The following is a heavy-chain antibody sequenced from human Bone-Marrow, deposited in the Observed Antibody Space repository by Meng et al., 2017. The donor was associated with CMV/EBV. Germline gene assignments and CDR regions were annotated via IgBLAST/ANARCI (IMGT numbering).Heavy chain of an antibody. CDR1: GFTFSSYW. J-gene: IGHJ4*02. CDR3: ARERGYSGYEDY. D-gene: IGHD5-12*01. CDR2: IKQDGSEK. V-gene: IGHV3-7*01. Sequence: GESLKISCAASGFTFSSYWMSWVRQAPGKGLEWVANIKQDGSEKYYVDSVKGRFTISRDNAKNSLYLQMNSLRAEDTAVYYCARERGYSGYEDYWGQGTRVTVSS.